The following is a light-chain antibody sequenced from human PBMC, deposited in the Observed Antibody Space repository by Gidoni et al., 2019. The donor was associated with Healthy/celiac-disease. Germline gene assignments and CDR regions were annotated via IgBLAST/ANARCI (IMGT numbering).Light chain of an antibody. J-gene: IGLJ1*01. CDR2: EVS. CDR1: SSDVGSYNR. Sequence: QSALTQPPSVSGSPGQSVTISCTGTSSDVGSYNRVSWYQQPPGTAPKLIIYEVSNRPSGVPDRFSGSKSGNTASLTISWLQAEDEADYYCSSYTSSSTFYVFGTGTKVTVL. CDR3: SSYTSSSTFYV. V-gene: IGLV2-18*02.